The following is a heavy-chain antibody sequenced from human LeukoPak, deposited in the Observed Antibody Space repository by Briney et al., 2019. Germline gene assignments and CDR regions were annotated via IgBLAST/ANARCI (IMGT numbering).Heavy chain of an antibody. D-gene: IGHD4-17*01. CDR3: AREGEENDYVNWFDP. V-gene: IGHV1-2*02. CDR2: INPNSGGT. Sequence: ASVKVSCKASGYTFTGYYMHWVRQAPGQGLEWMGWINPNSGGTNYAQKFQGRVTMTRDTSIGTAYMELSRLRSDDTAVYYCAREGEENDYVNWFDPWGQGTLVTVSS. J-gene: IGHJ5*02. CDR1: GYTFTGYY.